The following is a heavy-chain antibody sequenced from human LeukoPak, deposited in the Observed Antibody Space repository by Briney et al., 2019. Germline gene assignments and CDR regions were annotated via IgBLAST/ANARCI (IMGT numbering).Heavy chain of an antibody. D-gene: IGHD3-9*01. CDR2: IYTSGST. CDR1: GGSISSGSYY. CDR3: ARVLTGPNWFDP. Sequence: SETLSLTCTVSGGSISSGSYYWSWIRQPAGKGLEWIGRIYTSGSTNYNPSLKSRVTISVDTSKNQFSLKLSSVTAADTAVYYCARVLTGPNWFDPWGQGALVTVSS. J-gene: IGHJ5*02. V-gene: IGHV4-61*02.